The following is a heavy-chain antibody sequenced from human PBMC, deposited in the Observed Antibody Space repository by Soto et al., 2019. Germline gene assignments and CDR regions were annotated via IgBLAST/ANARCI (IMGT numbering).Heavy chain of an antibody. CDR1: GYTFTSYG. CDR3: ARGYSSGWLGFYFDY. CDR2: ISAYNGNT. Sequence: ASVKVSCKASGYTFTSYGISWVRQAPGQGLEWMGWISAYNGNTNYAQKLQGRVTMTTDTSTSTAYMELRSLRSDDTAVYYCARGYSSGWLGFYFDYWGQGTLVTVSS. V-gene: IGHV1-18*04. J-gene: IGHJ4*02. D-gene: IGHD6-19*01.